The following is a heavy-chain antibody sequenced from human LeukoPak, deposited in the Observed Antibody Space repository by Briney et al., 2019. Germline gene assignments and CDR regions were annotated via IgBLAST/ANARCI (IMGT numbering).Heavy chain of an antibody. CDR1: GFTFSSYS. Sequence: GGSLRLSCAASGFTFSSYSMNWVRQAPGKGLEWVSSISSSSSYIYYADSVKGRFTISRDNAKNSLYLQMNSLRAEDTAVYYCTRDISSYDSSGYYYYWGQGTLVTVSS. J-gene: IGHJ4*02. CDR3: TRDISSYDSSGYYYY. CDR2: ISSSSSYI. D-gene: IGHD3-22*01. V-gene: IGHV3-21*01.